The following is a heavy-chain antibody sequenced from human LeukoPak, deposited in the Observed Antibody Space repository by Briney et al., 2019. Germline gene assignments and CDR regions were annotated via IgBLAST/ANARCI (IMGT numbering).Heavy chain of an antibody. V-gene: IGHV1-69*01. CDR2: IIPIFGTA. D-gene: IGHD2-2*01. CDR3: ARTSWDIVVVPAAIPQKSYYYYYMDV. Sequence: GASVKVSCKASVGTFSSYAISWVRQAPGQGLEWMGGIIPIFGTANYAQKFQGRVTITADESTSTAYIELSSLRSEDTAVYYCARTSWDIVVVPAAIPQKSYYYYYMDVWGKGTTVTVSS. CDR1: VGTFSSYA. J-gene: IGHJ6*03.